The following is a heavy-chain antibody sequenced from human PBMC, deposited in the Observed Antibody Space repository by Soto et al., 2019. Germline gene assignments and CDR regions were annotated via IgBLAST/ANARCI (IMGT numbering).Heavy chain of an antibody. Sequence: QVQLQESGPGLVKPSETLSLTCTDSGGSISSYYWSWLRQPPGKGLEWIGYIYYSGSTNYTPSLKSRVTILVDTSKNQISLKLSSVTAADTAVYYCARAIAAAGKGRDFDLWGRGTLVTVSS. CDR2: IYYSGST. V-gene: IGHV4-59*01. CDR1: GGSISSYY. D-gene: IGHD6-13*01. CDR3: ARAIAAAGKGRDFDL. J-gene: IGHJ2*01.